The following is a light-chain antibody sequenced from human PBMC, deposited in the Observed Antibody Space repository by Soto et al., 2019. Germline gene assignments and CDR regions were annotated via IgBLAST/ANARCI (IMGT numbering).Light chain of an antibody. Sequence: QSALTQPASVSGSPGQSITISCTGTSSDVGSYDLVSWYQHHPGKAPKLMIYEVSKRPSGVSNRFSGSKSDNTASLTISGLQAEDEADYYCCSFAGSSTYVFGTGTSSPS. V-gene: IGLV2-23*02. CDR2: EVS. CDR3: CSFAGSSTYV. CDR1: SSDVGSYDL. J-gene: IGLJ1*01.